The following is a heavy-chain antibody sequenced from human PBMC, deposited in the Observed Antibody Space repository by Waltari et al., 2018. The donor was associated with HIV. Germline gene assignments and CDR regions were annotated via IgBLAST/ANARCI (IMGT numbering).Heavy chain of an antibody. J-gene: IGHJ5*02. CDR1: GGSISSSSYY. D-gene: IGHD3-3*01. Sequence: QLQLQESGPGLVKPSETLSLTCPVSGGSISSSSYYWGWIRQPPGKGLEWIGSIYYSGRPYNNRSLESRVTISVDTSKRQFSRKLSSVTAADTAVYYCARLGVSSAHDDFWSGYFRANWFDPWGQGTLVTVSS. CDR2: IYYSGRP. V-gene: IGHV4-39*01. CDR3: ARLGVSSAHDDFWSGYFRANWFDP.